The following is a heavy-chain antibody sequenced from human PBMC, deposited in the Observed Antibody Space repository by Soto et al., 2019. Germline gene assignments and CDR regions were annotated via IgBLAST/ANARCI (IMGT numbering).Heavy chain of an antibody. CDR2: IYYSGST. D-gene: IGHD4-4*01. V-gene: IGHV4-39*01. CDR1: GGSISSSSYY. CDR3: ARLVDYSNYGISSYQVRGSPGGQLYYYYYYMDV. J-gene: IGHJ6*03. Sequence: PSETLSLTCTVSGGSISSSSYYWGWIRQPPGKGLEWIGSIYYSGSTYYNPSLKSRVTISVDTSKNQFSLKLSSVTAADTAVYYCARLVDYSNYGISSYQVRGSPGGQLYYYYYYMDVWGKGTTVTVSS.